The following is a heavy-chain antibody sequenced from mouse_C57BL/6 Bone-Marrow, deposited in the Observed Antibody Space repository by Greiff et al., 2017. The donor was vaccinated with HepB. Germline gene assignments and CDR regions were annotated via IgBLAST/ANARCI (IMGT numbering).Heavy chain of an antibody. D-gene: IGHD2-4*01. CDR2: IHPNSGST. J-gene: IGHJ2*01. CDR1: GYTFTSYW. Sequence: QVQLQQPGAELVKPGASVTLSCKASGYTFTSYWMHWVKQRPGQGLEWIGMIHPNSGSTNYNEKFKSKATLTVDKSSSTAYMQLSSLTSEDSAVYYCTRRGIYDYALYYWGQGTTLTVSS. CDR3: TRRGIYDYALYY. V-gene: IGHV1-64*01.